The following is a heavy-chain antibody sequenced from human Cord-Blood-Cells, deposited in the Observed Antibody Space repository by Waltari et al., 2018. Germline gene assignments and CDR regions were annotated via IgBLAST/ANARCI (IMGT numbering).Heavy chain of an antibody. J-gene: IGHJ4*02. V-gene: IGHV4-39*07. CDR2: IYYSGGT. CDR1: GGSISSSSYY. CDR3: AREKQQLVDY. D-gene: IGHD6-13*01. Sequence: QLQLQESGPGLVKPSETLSLTCTVSGGSISSSSYYWGWIRQPPGKGLEWIGSIYYSGGTYYNPSLKSRVTISVDTSKNQFSLKLSAVTAADTAVYYCAREKQQLVDYWGQGTLVTVSS.